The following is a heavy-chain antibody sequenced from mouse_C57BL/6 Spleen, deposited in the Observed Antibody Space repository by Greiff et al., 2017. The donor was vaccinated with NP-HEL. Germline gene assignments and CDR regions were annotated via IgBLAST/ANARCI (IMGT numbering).Heavy chain of an antibody. D-gene: IGHD1-1*01. Sequence: EVQRVESEGGLVQPGSSMKLSCTASGFTFSDYYMAWVRQVPEKGLEWVANINYDGSSTYYLDSLKSRFIISRDNAKNILYLQMSSLKSEDTATYYCARETLYYYGSSPSYWYFDVWGTGTTVTVSS. CDR2: INYDGSST. V-gene: IGHV5-16*01. CDR1: GFTFSDYY. J-gene: IGHJ1*03. CDR3: ARETLYYYGSSPSYWYFDV.